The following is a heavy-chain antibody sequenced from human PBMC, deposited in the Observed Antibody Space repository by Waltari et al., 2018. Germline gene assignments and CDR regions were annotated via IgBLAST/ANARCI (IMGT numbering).Heavy chain of an antibody. CDR1: GCTLHNCW. Sequence: EVQLVESGGGLVQPGGFLRLAWIVGGCTLHNCWLGWVRQAPGKGLEWVANIKEDGTEKHYVDSVKGRFTISRDNAKNSLFLQMNNLRVENTAVYYCARTYGGGYWGQGTLVTVSS. V-gene: IGHV3-7*01. D-gene: IGHD4-17*01. CDR2: IKEDGTEK. J-gene: IGHJ4*02. CDR3: ARTYGGGY.